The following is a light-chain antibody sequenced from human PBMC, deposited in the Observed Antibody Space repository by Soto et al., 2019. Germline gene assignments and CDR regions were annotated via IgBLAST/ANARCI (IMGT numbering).Light chain of an antibody. V-gene: IGKV3-15*01. CDR2: GAS. CDR1: QSVSSN. J-gene: IGKJ1*01. Sequence: EIVLTESPGTLSLSQWEVATLSCRASQSVSSNLAWYQQKPGQAPRLLIYGASTRATGIPARFSGSGSGTEFTLTISSLQSEDFAVYYCQQYNNWPRTFGQATKVDIK. CDR3: QQYNNWPRT.